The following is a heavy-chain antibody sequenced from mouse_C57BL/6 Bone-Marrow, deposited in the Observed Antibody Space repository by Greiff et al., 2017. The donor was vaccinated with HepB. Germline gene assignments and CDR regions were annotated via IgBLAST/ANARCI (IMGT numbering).Heavy chain of an antibody. Sequence: VQLKQSGAELVRPGASVKLSCTASGFNIKDDYMHWVKQRPEQGLEWIGWIDPENGDTEYASKFQGKATITADTSSNTAYLQLSSLTSEDTAVYYCTLYGSPYYYAMDYWGQGTSVTVSS. CDR3: TLYGSPYYYAMDY. CDR1: GFNIKDDY. V-gene: IGHV14-4*01. J-gene: IGHJ4*01. D-gene: IGHD1-1*01. CDR2: IDPENGDT.